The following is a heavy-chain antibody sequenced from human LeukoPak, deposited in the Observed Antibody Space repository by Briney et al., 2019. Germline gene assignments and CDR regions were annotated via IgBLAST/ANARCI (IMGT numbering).Heavy chain of an antibody. Sequence: GGSLRLSCAASGFTFSSYAMSWVRQAPGKGLEWVSAISGSGGSTYYADSVKGRFTISRDNSKNTLYLQMNSLRAEDTAVYYCARELDRYCDFWSGLRGMDVWGQGTTVTVSS. D-gene: IGHD3-3*01. CDR1: GFTFSSYA. CDR2: ISGSGGST. CDR3: ARELDRYCDFWSGLRGMDV. V-gene: IGHV3-23*01. J-gene: IGHJ6*02.